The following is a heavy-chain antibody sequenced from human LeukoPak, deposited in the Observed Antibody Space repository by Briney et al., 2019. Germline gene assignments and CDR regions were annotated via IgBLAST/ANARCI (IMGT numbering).Heavy chain of an antibody. J-gene: IGHJ4*02. Sequence: SETLSLTRSVSGGSISSSSYHWGWIRQSPGKGLEWIGSMYYRGTTYENSSLKSRLTLSIDTSNNQFSLKLTSVTAADTAVYYCAREYSRSVVAGSRPDLWGQGLLVTVSS. CDR3: AREYSRSVVAGSRPDL. CDR2: MYYRGTT. D-gene: IGHD2-21*01. CDR1: GGSISSSSYH. V-gene: IGHV4-39*02.